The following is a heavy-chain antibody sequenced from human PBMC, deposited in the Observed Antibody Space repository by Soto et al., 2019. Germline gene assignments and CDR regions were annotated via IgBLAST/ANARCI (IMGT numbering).Heavy chain of an antibody. CDR1: GGTFSSYA. CDR2: IIPIFGTA. V-gene: IGHV1-69*13. Sequence: SVKVSCKASGGTFSSYAISWVRQAPGQGLEWMGGIIPIFGTANYAQKFQGRVTITADESTSTAYMELSSLRSEDTAVYYCARDHYDFWSGYYLRPTDYYYYYGMDVWGQGTTVTVSS. CDR3: ARDHYDFWSGYYLRPTDYYYYYGMDV. J-gene: IGHJ6*02. D-gene: IGHD3-3*01.